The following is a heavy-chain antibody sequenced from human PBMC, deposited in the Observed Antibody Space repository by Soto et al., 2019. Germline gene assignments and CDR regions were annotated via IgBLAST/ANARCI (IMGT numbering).Heavy chain of an antibody. CDR1: GFIFSRHP. J-gene: IGHJ4*02. V-gene: IGHV3-23*01. CDR3: AKDISQVGSDPAGIDY. D-gene: IGHD6-13*01. Sequence: GGSLRLSCGASGFIFSRHPMNWVRQAPGKGLEWVASISGSGDRTYFTDSVEGRFTVTRDNSRNTLHLQMSSLRADDTAVYYCAKDISQVGSDPAGIDYWGQGTLVTVSS. CDR2: ISGSGDRT.